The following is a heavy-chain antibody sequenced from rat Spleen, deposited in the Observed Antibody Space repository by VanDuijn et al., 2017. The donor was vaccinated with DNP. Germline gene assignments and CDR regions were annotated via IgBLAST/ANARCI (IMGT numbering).Heavy chain of an antibody. CDR1: GFTFSNYD. J-gene: IGHJ2*01. V-gene: IGHV5-25*01. CDR3: ARPDY. CDR2: IDTSGGYT. Sequence: EVQLVESGGDLVQPGRSLKLSCAASGFTFSNYDMAWVRQAPTKGLEWVASIDTSGGYTYYRDSVKGRFIVSRDNAKSTLFLQMDSLRSEDTATYYCARPDYWGQGVMVTVSS.